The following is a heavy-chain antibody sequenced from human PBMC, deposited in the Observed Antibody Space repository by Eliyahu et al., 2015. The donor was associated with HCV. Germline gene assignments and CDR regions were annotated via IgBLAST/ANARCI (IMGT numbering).Heavy chain of an antibody. CDR3: VTVGSSSGIGGWFDA. J-gene: IGHJ5*02. CDR2: SRNRVKSYTT. V-gene: IGHV3-72*01. CDR1: GFMXSDRF. D-gene: IGHD6-6*01. Sequence: EVQLVESGGGLVQPGGSLRLSCVASGFMXSDRFMDWVRQVPGKGLEWVGRSRNRVKSYTTEYGASVKGRFTISRDDSENSLYLQMNSLKTEDTAVYYCVTVGSSSGIGGWFDAWGQGIQVTVSS.